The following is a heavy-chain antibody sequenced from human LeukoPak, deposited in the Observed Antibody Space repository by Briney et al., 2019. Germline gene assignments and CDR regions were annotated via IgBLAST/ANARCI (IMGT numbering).Heavy chain of an antibody. Sequence: ASVKVSCKASGYTFTSYDINWVRQATGQGLEWMGWMNPNSGNTGYAQKFQGRVTITRNTSISTAYMELSSLRSEDTAVYYCASGGSGSYLLDYWGQGTLVTVSS. J-gene: IGHJ4*02. CDR2: MNPNSGNT. D-gene: IGHD3-10*01. V-gene: IGHV1-8*03. CDR1: GYTFTSYD. CDR3: ASGGSGSYLLDY.